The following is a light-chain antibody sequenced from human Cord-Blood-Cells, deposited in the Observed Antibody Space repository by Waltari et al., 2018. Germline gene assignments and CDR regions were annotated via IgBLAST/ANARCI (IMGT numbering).Light chain of an antibody. CDR1: SSLLHSNGYTY. J-gene: IGKJ1*01. Sequence: DIVMTQSPLSLPVTPGESAATSCMSSSSLLHSNGYTYLDCYLQKPGQSPKLLSYLGSNRASGVPDRFSGSGSGTDFTLNISRVEADDVGVYYCMQALQTPPTFGQGTKVEIK. CDR2: LGS. V-gene: IGKV2-28*01. CDR3: MQALQTPPT.